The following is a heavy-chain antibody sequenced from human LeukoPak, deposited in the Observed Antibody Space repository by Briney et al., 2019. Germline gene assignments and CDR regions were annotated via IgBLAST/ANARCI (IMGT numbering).Heavy chain of an antibody. CDR3: ARGYSGYGKFDY. D-gene: IGHD5-12*01. V-gene: IGHV1-69*13. CDR2: IIPIFGTA. CDR1: GGTFSSCA. J-gene: IGHJ4*02. Sequence: ASVKVSCKASGGTFSSCAISWVRQAPGQGLEWMGGIIPIFGTANYAQKFQGRVTITADESTSTAYMELSSLRSEDTAVYYCARGYSGYGKFDYWGQGTLVTVSS.